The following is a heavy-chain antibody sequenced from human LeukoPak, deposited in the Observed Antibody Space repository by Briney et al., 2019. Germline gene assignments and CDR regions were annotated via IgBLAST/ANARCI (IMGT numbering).Heavy chain of an antibody. Sequence: GGSLRLSCAASGFTFSNAWMSWVRQAPGKGLEWVGRIKSKTDGETTDYAAPVKGRFTISRDDSKNTLYLQMNSLKTEDTAVYYCTTDSNSGSYGVFDYWGQGTLVTVSS. CDR2: IKSKTDGETT. CDR1: GFTFSNAW. J-gene: IGHJ4*02. CDR3: TTDSNSGSYGVFDY. V-gene: IGHV3-15*01. D-gene: IGHD1-26*01.